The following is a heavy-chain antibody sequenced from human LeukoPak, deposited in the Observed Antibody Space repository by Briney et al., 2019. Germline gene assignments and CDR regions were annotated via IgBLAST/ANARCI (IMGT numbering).Heavy chain of an antibody. D-gene: IGHD6-19*01. Sequence: SETLSLTCTVSGGSISSYYWSWIRQPPGKGLEWIGYIYYSGSTNYNPSLKSRVAISVDTSKNQFSLKLSSVAAADTAVYYCARGGWYPESFQHWGQGAVVTVSS. CDR2: IYYSGST. CDR1: GGSISSYY. CDR3: ARGGWYPESFQH. J-gene: IGHJ1*01. V-gene: IGHV4-59*01.